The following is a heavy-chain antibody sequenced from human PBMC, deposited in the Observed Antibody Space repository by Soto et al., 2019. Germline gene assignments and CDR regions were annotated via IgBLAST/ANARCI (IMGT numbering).Heavy chain of an antibody. Sequence: GGSLRLSCAASGFTFSSYWMSWVRQAPGKGLEWVATIKQDGSEKYYVDSVKGRFTISRDNAKNSLYLQMNSLRAEDPGVYYCARDSSGWYFAFDIWGQGTMVTVSS. CDR1: GFTFSSYW. V-gene: IGHV3-7*03. CDR2: IKQDGSEK. J-gene: IGHJ3*02. CDR3: ARDSSGWYFAFDI. D-gene: IGHD6-19*01.